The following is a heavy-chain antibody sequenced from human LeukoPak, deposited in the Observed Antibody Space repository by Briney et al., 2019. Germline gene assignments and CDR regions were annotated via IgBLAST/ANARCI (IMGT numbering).Heavy chain of an antibody. CDR1: GFTFSNAW. J-gene: IGHJ3*02. D-gene: IGHD3-3*01. V-gene: IGHV3-15*01. CDR3: TTRNFPGLFGFDI. Sequence: GGSLRLSCAASGFTFSNAWMSWVRQAPGKGLEWVGRIKSKTDGGTTDYAAPVKGRFTISRDDSKNTLYLQMNSLKTEDTAVYYCTTRNFPGLFGFDIWGQGTMVTVSS. CDR2: IKSKTDGGTT.